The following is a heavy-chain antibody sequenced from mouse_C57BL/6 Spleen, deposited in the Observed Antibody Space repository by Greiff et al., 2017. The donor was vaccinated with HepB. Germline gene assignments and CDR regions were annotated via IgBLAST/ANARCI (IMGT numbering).Heavy chain of an antibody. J-gene: IGHJ2*01. CDR3: ARDGAYYSNFYYFDY. V-gene: IGHV5-4*01. CDR2: ISDGGSYT. CDR1: GFTFSSYA. D-gene: IGHD2-5*01. Sequence: EVHLVESGGGLVKPGGSLKLSCAASGFTFSSYAMSWVRQTPEKRLEWVATISDGGSYTYYPDNVKGRFTISRDNAKNNLYLQMSHLKSEDTAMYYCARDGAYYSNFYYFDYWGQGTTLTVSS.